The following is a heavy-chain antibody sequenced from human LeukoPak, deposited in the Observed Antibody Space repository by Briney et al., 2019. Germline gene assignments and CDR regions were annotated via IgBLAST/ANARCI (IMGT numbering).Heavy chain of an antibody. CDR2: ISSSSSTI. V-gene: IGHV3-48*04. J-gene: IGHJ4*02. CDR1: GFTFSSYS. Sequence: GGSLRLSCAASGFTFSSYSMNRVRQAPGKGLEWVSYISSSSSTIYYADSVKGRFTISRDNAKNSLYLQMNSLRAEDTAVYYCASGRGYSGYDSDYWGQGTLVTVSS. D-gene: IGHD5-12*01. CDR3: ASGRGYSGYDSDY.